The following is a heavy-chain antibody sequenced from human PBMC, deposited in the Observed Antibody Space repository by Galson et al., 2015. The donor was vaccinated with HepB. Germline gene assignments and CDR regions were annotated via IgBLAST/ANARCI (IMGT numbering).Heavy chain of an antibody. Sequence: SLRLSCAASGFTFYNFWMSWVRQAPGKGLEWVANIKQDGSGKYYVDSVKGRFTISRDNAENSLSLQMNNLRAEDTAVYFCARGLWDDNGYYFDSWGQGTLVTVSS. V-gene: IGHV3-7*03. CDR2: IKQDGSGK. J-gene: IGHJ4*02. D-gene: IGHD3-3*01. CDR3: ARGLWDDNGYYFDS. CDR1: GFTFYNFW.